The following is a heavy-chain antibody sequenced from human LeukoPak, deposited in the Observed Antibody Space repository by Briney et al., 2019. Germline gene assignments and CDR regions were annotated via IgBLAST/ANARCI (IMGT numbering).Heavy chain of an antibody. Sequence: SETLSLTCSVSDDSITMYYWTWIRQPPGKGLEWIGYIYYTGSTSYNPSLKSRVTMSLDASKNQFSLELNSVTPADTAVYYCARGGNYWPQWWFDPWGRGTLVSVSS. D-gene: IGHD1-26*01. J-gene: IGHJ5*02. V-gene: IGHV4-59*01. CDR1: DDSITMYY. CDR3: ARGGNYWPQWWFDP. CDR2: IYYTGST.